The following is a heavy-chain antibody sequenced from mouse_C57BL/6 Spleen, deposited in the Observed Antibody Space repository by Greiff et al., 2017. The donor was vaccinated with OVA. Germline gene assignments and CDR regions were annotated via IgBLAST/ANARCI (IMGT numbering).Heavy chain of an antibody. V-gene: IGHV14-4*01. J-gene: IGHJ1*03. D-gene: IGHD1-1*01. CDR3: TTGYGSSYGYFDV. Sequence: VQLKESGAELVRPGASVKLSCTASGFNIKDDYMHWVQQRPEQGLEWIGWIDPENGDTESASKFQGKATITADTSSNTAYLQLSSLTSEDTAVYYCTTGYGSSYGYFDVWGTGTTVTVSS. CDR2: IDPENGDT. CDR1: GFNIKDDY.